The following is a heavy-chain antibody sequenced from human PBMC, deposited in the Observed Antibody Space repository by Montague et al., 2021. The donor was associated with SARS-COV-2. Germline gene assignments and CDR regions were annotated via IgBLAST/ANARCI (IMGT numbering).Heavy chain of an antibody. D-gene: IGHD2-21*02. CDR1: DGSFSSYY. Sequence: SETLSLTCAVSDGSFSSYYWSWIRQPPGKGLEWIAEINHSGSSXXXPSXXXRVTMSVDTSKNQFSLKLNSVTVADTAVYYCARLAYCGADCFSGWEIFFDSWGQGTLVTVSS. CDR2: INHSGSS. V-gene: IGHV4-34*01. CDR3: ARLAYCGADCFSGWEIFFDS. J-gene: IGHJ4*02.